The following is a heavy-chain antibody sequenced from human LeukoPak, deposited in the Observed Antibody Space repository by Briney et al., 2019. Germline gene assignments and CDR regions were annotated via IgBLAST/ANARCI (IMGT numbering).Heavy chain of an antibody. CDR1: GGSISSGGYS. Sequence: PSQTLSLTCAVSGGSISSGGYSWSWIRQPPGKGLEWIGYIYHSGSTYYNPSLKSRVTIPVDTSNNQFSLKLSSVTAADTAVYYCAHQLELGFYNWFDPWGQGTLVAVSS. J-gene: IGHJ5*02. D-gene: IGHD1-1*01. V-gene: IGHV4-30-2*01. CDR3: AHQLELGFYNWFDP. CDR2: IYHSGST.